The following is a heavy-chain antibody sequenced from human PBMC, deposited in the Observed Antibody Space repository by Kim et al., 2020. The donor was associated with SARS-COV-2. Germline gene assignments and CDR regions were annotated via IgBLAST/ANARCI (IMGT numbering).Heavy chain of an antibody. CDR3: AKDYNEYSSGWN. J-gene: IGHJ4*02. D-gene: IGHD6-19*01. V-gene: IGHV3-23*01. Sequence: YYADSVKGRFTISRDNSKNPLYLQMNSLRAEDTAVYYCAKDYNEYSSGWNWGQGTLVTVSS.